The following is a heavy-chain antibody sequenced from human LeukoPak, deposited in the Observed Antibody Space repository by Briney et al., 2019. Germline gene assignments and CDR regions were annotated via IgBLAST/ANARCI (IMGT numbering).Heavy chain of an antibody. Sequence: SVTVSCKASGGTFSSYAISWVRQAPGQGLEWMGGIIPIFGTANYAQKFQGRVTITADESTSTAYMELSSLRSEDTAVYYCARENYDSSGPLDYWGQGTLVTVSS. CDR2: IIPIFGTA. D-gene: IGHD3-22*01. CDR3: ARENYDSSGPLDY. V-gene: IGHV1-69*13. J-gene: IGHJ4*02. CDR1: GGTFSSYA.